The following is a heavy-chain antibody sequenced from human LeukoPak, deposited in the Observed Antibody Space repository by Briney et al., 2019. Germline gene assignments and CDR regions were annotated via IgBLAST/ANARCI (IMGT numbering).Heavy chain of an antibody. CDR2: IKQDRSET. CDR3: ARDPYDRGGYGAFDL. V-gene: IGHV3-7*01. CDR1: GFSFSDHW. Sequence: PGGSLRLSCAASGFSFSDHWMTWVRQARRKGLEWVANIKQDRSETYYVDSVRGRFTISRDNAKNSLYLQVNSLRAEDTAIYYCARDPYDRGGYGAFDLWGLGTTITVSS. J-gene: IGHJ3*01. D-gene: IGHD3-22*01.